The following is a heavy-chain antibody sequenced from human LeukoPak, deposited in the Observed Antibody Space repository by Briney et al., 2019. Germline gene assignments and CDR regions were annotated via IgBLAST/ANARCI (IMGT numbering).Heavy chain of an antibody. V-gene: IGHV3-53*04. CDR3: ARESVPLGFDP. Sequence: GRSLRLSCAASGFTVSSNCMSWVRQAPGKGLEWVSVIYSGGSTYYADSVKGRFTISRHNSKNTLYLQMNSLRAEDTAVYYCARESVPLGFDPWGQGTLVTVSS. D-gene: IGHD1-1*01. CDR2: IYSGGST. CDR1: GFTVSSNC. J-gene: IGHJ5*02.